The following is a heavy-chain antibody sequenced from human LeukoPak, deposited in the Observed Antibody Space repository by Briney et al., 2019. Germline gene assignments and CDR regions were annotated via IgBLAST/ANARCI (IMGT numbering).Heavy chain of an antibody. Sequence: GGSLRLSCAAFGFTFNIYAMSWVRQAPGKGLEWVSSINDSGDVINYADSVKGRFTIARDDSKNTVYLEMKSLTAEDTAFYYCARGGWPFDFWGQGILVTVSS. V-gene: IGHV3-23*01. CDR3: ARGGWPFDF. J-gene: IGHJ4*02. D-gene: IGHD3-10*01. CDR2: INDSGDVI. CDR1: GFTFNIYA.